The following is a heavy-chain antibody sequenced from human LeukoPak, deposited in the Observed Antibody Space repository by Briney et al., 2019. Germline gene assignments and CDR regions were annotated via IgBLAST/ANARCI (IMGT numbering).Heavy chain of an antibody. Sequence: PGGSLRLSCAASGFIFSTYEMNWVRQAPGRGLEWLSYITGSGGKTYYADSVKGRFTISRDNANKLLFLHMNSLRAEDTAVYYCAKGLLSFDYWGQGTLVTVSS. CDR2: ITGSGGKT. D-gene: IGHD2-21*01. V-gene: IGHV3-48*03. CDR3: AKGLLSFDY. J-gene: IGHJ4*02. CDR1: GFIFSTYE.